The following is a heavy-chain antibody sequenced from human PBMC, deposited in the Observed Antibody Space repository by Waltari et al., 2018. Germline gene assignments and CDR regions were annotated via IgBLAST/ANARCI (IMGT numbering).Heavy chain of an antibody. CDR3: ARPVAAAGNYGMDV. V-gene: IGHV3-48*04. J-gene: IGHJ6*02. D-gene: IGHD6-13*01. CDR2: ITGSSRTI. Sequence: VRQAPGKGLEWISYITGSSRTIYYTDSVKGRFTVSRDNAKNSLFLQMSSLRVEDTAVYYCARPVAAAGNYGMDVWGQGP.